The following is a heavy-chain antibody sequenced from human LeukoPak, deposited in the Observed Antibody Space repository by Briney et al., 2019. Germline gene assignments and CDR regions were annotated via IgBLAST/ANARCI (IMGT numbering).Heavy chain of an antibody. V-gene: IGHV1-69*13. Sequence: GASVKVSCKASGYTFTSYGITWVRQAPGQGLEWMGGIIPIFGTANYAQKFQGRVTITADESTSTAYMELSSLRSEDTAVYYCAIIVDTALYGMDVWGQGTTVTVSS. D-gene: IGHD5-18*01. CDR2: IIPIFGTA. CDR1: GYTFTSYG. CDR3: AIIVDTALYGMDV. J-gene: IGHJ6*02.